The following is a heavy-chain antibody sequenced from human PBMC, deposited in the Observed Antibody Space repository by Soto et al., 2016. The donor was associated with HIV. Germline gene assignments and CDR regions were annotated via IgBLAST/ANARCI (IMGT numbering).Heavy chain of an antibody. CDR3: TTDPYYYDSSGYYAGWIDY. V-gene: IGHV3-15*01. Sequence: EVQLVESGGGLVKPGGSLRLSCAASGFTFSNAWMSWVRQAPGKGLEWVGRIKSKTDGGTTDYAAPVKGRFTISRDDSKNTLYLQMNSLKTEDTAVYYCTTDPYYYDSSGYYAGWIDYWGQGTLVTVSS. CDR2: IKSKTDGGTT. CDR1: GFTFSNAW. J-gene: IGHJ4*02. D-gene: IGHD3-22*01.